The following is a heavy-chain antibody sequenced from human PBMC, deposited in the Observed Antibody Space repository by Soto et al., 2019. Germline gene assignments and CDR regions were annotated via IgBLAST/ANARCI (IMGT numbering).Heavy chain of an antibody. D-gene: IGHD4-17*01. Sequence: SETLSLTCAVYGGSLSGYYWSWIRQPPGKGLEWIGEINHSGSTNYNPSLKSRVTISVDTSKNQFSLKLSSVTAADTAVYYCARGVEGTTEYYYFDYWGQGTLVTVSS. V-gene: IGHV4-34*01. J-gene: IGHJ4*02. CDR1: GGSLSGYY. CDR2: INHSGST. CDR3: ARGVEGTTEYYYFDY.